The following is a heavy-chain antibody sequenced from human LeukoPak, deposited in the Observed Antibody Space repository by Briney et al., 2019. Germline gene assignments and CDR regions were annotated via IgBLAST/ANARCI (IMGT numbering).Heavy chain of an antibody. V-gene: IGHV4-30-4*01. CDR1: GGSISSGDYY. J-gene: IGHJ4*02. D-gene: IGHD4-23*01. Sequence: PSETLSLICTVSGGSISSGDYYWSWIRQPPGKGLEWIGYIYYSGSTYYNPSLKSRVTISVDTSKNQFSLKLSSVTAADTAVYYCARRMVGGGNSEFDYWGQGTLVTVSS. CDR3: ARRMVGGGNSEFDY. CDR2: IYYSGST.